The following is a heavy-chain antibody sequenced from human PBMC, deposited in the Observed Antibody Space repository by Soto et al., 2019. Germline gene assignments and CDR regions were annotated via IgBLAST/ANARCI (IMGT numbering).Heavy chain of an antibody. CDR2: ISAYNGNT. CDR3: ARGDCTNGVCYGSFDY. Sequence: ASVKVSCKASGYTFTSYGISWVRQAPGQGLEWMGWISAYNGNTNYAQKLQGRVTMTTDTSTSTAYMELRSLRSDDTAVYYCARGDCTNGVCYGSFDYWGQGTLVTVSS. V-gene: IGHV1-18*01. CDR1: GYTFTSYG. J-gene: IGHJ4*02. D-gene: IGHD2-8*01.